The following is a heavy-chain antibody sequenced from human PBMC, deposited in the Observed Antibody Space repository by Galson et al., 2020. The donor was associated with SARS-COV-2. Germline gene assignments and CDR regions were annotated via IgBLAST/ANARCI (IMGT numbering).Heavy chain of an antibody. V-gene: IGHV4-31*03. CDR1: GGSISSGGYY. CDR3: ARESGVEMATSSGGDGMDV. CDR2: IYYSGST. J-gene: IGHJ6*02. Sequence: SETLSLTCTVSGGSISSGGYYWSWIRQHPGKGLEWIGYIYYSGSTYYNPSLKSRVTISVDTSKNQFSLKLSSVTAADTAVYYCARESGVEMATSSGGDGMDVWGQGTTVTV. D-gene: IGHD5-12*01.